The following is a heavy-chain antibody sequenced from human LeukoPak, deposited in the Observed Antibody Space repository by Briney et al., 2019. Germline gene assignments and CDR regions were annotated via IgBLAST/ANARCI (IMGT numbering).Heavy chain of an antibody. CDR3: ARALGYCSSTSCYGDPTGDY. Sequence: ASVKVSCKASGYTFTGYYMHWVRQAPGQGLEWMGGINPNSGGTNYAQKFQGRVTMTRDTSISTAYMELSRLRSDDTAVYYCARALGYCSSTSCYGDPTGDYWGQGTLVTVSS. J-gene: IGHJ4*02. CDR2: INPNSGGT. D-gene: IGHD2-2*01. CDR1: GYTFTGYY. V-gene: IGHV1-2*02.